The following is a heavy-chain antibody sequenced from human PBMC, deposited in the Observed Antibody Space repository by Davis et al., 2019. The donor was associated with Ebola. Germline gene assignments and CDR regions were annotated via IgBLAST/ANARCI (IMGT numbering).Heavy chain of an antibody. D-gene: IGHD6-19*01. CDR1: GFTLTNYA. V-gene: IGHV1-3*01. CDR3: ARASFGYNSGWYADY. Sequence: VSVKVSCKASGFTLTNYAIHWVRQAPGQRLEWMGWVHGGNGNTKYSQRFQGRVTITTDTSASTVYLDLTSLRSDDTAVFYCARASFGYNSGWYADYWGPGSLVTVSS. CDR2: VHGGNGNT. J-gene: IGHJ4*02.